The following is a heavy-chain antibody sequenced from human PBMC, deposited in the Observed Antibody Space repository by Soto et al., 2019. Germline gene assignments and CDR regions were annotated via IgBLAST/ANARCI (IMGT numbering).Heavy chain of an antibody. CDR3: ARDLSSDILTGYYYYGMDV. CDR1: GFTFSSYA. CDR2: ISYDGSNK. Sequence: GGSLRLSCAASGFTFSSYAMHWVRQAPGKGLEWVAVISYDGSNKYYAYSVKGRFTISRDNSKNTLYLQMNSLRAEDTSVYYCARDLSSDILTGYYYYGMDVWGQGTTVTVSS. V-gene: IGHV3-30-3*01. D-gene: IGHD3-9*01. J-gene: IGHJ6*02.